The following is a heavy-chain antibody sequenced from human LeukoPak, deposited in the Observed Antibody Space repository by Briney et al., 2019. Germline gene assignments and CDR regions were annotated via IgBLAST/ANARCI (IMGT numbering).Heavy chain of an antibody. CDR2: IRGSGGST. CDR1: GFTFSSYA. V-gene: IGHV3-23*01. CDR3: AKGLVVGHTMIVVVALDY. D-gene: IGHD3-22*01. Sequence: GGSLRLSCAASGFTFSSYAMSWVRQDTGKGLEWVSAIRGSGGSTYYADSVKGRFTISRDNSKNTLYLQMNSLRAEDTAVYYCAKGLVVGHTMIVVVALDYWGQGTLVTVSS. J-gene: IGHJ4*02.